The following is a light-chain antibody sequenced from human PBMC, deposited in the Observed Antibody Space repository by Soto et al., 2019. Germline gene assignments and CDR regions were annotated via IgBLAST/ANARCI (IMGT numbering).Light chain of an antibody. CDR2: AAS. CDR1: QSISSY. J-gene: IGKJ1*01. Sequence: IQMPPSPSSLSASVGDRVTITCRASQSISSYLNWYQQKPGKAPKLLIYAASSLQSGVPSRFSGSGSGTDFTLTISSLQPEDFATYYCQQYDSYWTFGQGTKVDIK. CDR3: QQYDSYWT. V-gene: IGKV1-39*01.